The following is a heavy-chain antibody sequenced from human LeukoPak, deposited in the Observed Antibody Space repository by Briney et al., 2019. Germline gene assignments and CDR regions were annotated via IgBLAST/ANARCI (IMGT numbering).Heavy chain of an antibody. CDR3: ARGRYYGSGSFAY. D-gene: IGHD3-10*01. Sequence: SETLSLTCAVDGGSFSGYYWSWIRQPPGKGLEWIGEINHSGSTNYNPSLKSRVTISVDTSKNQFSLKLSSVTAADTAVYYCARGRYYGSGSFAYWGQGTLVTVSS. CDR1: GGSFSGYY. CDR2: INHSGST. J-gene: IGHJ4*02. V-gene: IGHV4-34*01.